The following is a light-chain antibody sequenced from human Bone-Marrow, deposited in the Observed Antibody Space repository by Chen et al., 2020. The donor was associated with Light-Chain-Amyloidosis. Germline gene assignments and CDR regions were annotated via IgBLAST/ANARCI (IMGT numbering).Light chain of an antibody. CDR2: EVT. CDR1: SSDVGGDNH. Sequence: QSALTQPASVSGSPGQSITIPCTGTSSDVGGDNHVSWYQQHPDKAPKLMIYEVTNRPSWVPDRFSGSKSDNTASLTISGLQTEDEADYFCSSYTITNTLVFESGTRVTVL. J-gene: IGLJ1*01. V-gene: IGLV2-14*01. CDR3: SSYTITNTLV.